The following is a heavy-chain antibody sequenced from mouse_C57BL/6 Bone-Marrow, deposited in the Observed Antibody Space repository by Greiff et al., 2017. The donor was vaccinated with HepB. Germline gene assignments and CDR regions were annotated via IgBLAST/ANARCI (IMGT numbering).Heavy chain of an antibody. Sequence: VKLQQSGAELVRPGTSVKVSCKASGYAFTNYLIEWVKQRPGQGLEWIGVINPGSGGTNYNEKFKGKATLTADKSSSTAYMQLSSLTSEDSAVYFCARDYGSLSYFDYWGQGTTLTVSS. CDR2: INPGSGGT. J-gene: IGHJ2*01. CDR1: GYAFTNYL. V-gene: IGHV1-54*01. D-gene: IGHD1-1*01. CDR3: ARDYGSLSYFDY.